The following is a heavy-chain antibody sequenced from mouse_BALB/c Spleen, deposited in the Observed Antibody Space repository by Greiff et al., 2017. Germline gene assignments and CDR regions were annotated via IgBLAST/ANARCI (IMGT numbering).Heavy chain of an antibody. V-gene: IGHV1-54*01. CDR3: ARGYDYDGFAY. J-gene: IGHJ3*01. Sequence: VQLQQSGAELVRPGTSVKVSCKASGYAFTNYLLEWVKQRPGQGLEWIGVINPGSGGTNYNEKFKGKATLTADKSSSTAYMQLSSLTSDDSAVYFCARGYDYDGFAYWGQGTLVTVSA. CDR2: INPGSGGT. D-gene: IGHD2-4*01. CDR1: GYAFTNYL.